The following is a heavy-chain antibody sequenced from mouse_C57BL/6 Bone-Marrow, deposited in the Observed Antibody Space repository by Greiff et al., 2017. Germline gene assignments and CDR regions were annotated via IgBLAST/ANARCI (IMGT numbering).Heavy chain of an antibody. CDR1: GYTFTSYW. D-gene: IGHD1-1*01. Sequence: VQLQQPGAELVKPGASVKLSCKASGYTFTSYWMPWVKQRPGQGLEWIGMIHPNSGSTNYNEKFKSKATLTVDKSSSTAYMQLSSLTSEDSAVYYCVYYYGSSYEGCWGQGTTLTVSS. V-gene: IGHV1-64*01. J-gene: IGHJ2*01. CDR3: VYYYGSSYEGC. CDR2: IHPNSGST.